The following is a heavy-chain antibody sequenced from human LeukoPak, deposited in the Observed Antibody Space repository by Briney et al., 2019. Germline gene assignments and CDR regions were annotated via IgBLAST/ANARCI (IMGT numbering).Heavy chain of an antibody. J-gene: IGHJ4*02. D-gene: IGHD3-22*01. CDR2: ISSNGNT. CDR3: ARRTGHSSGYHYYDY. CDR1: GFTFSTYP. Sequence: GGSLRLSCAASGFTFSTYPMHWVRQAPGKGLEYVSAISSNGNTYYADSVKGRFTISRDNSKSTLYLQMGSLRAKDMAVYYCARRTGHSSGYHYYDYWGQGTLVTVSS. V-gene: IGHV3-64*02.